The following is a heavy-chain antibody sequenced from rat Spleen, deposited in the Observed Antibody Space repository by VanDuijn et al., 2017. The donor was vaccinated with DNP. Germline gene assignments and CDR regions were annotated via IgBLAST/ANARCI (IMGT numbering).Heavy chain of an antibody. D-gene: IGHD1-11*01. Sequence: QVQLKESGPGLVQPSRTLSLTCTVSGFSLTSYGVSWVRQPPGKGLEWIAAIWNGGSTDYNSALKSRLSISRDTAKRQVLLKINNGQTDDTARYFCAVSFYFYSVLDYWGQGVMVTVSS. CDR1: GFSLTSYG. CDR2: IWNGGST. V-gene: IGHV2-16*01. J-gene: IGHJ2*01. CDR3: AVSFYFYSVLDY.